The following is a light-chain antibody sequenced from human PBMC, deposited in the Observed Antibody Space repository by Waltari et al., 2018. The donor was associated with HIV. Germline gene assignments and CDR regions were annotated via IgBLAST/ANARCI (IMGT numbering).Light chain of an antibody. CDR1: SSNIGAGYD. CDR2: GNN. V-gene: IGLV1-40*01. Sequence: QSVLTQPPSVSGAPGPRVTISCTGSSSNIGAGYDVHWYQQVPGTAPKRLIYGNNNRPSGVPDRFSASKSGASPSLAITGLQADDEADYYCQSYDSSLTGSVVGGGTKLTVL. J-gene: IGLJ2*01. CDR3: QSYDSSLTGSV.